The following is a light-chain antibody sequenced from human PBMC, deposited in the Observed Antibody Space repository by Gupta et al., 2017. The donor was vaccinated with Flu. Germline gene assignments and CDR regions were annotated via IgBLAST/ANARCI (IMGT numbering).Light chain of an antibody. V-gene: IGLV7-46*01. CDR2: GTS. CDR3: WLSDGDGRRV. J-gene: IGLJ3*02. Sequence: TVTLTCASSTGAVTSGHFPCWFQQKPGQAPKTLIYGTSSKHSGTPGRFSGSILGGKAALTLSGAQPEDDADYFCWLSDGDGRRVFGGGTKVSVL. CDR1: TGAVTSGHF.